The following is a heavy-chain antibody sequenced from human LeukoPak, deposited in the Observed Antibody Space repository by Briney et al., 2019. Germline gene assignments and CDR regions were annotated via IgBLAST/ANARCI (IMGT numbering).Heavy chain of an antibody. V-gene: IGHV1-18*01. CDR3: ARDPGGTWGFDY. D-gene: IGHD7-27*01. J-gene: IGHJ4*02. CDR1: GYTFTSYG. CDR2: ISAYNGNT. Sequence: ASVKVSCKASGYTFTSYGIGWVRQAPGQGLEWMGWISAYNGNTNYAQKLQGRVTMTTDTSTNTAYMELRSLKSDDTAVYYCARDPGGTWGFDYWGQGALVTVSS.